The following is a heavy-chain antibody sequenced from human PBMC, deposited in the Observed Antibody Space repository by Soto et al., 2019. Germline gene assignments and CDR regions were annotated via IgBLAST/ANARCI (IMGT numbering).Heavy chain of an antibody. CDR2: IYYSGST. J-gene: IGHJ5*02. CDR3: ARDLLSGGSST. V-gene: IGHV4-59*01. Sequence: PSETLSLTCTVSGGSISSYYWSWIRQPPGKGLEWIGYIYYSGSTNYNPSLKSRVTISVDTSKNQFSLKLSSVTAADTAVYYCARDLLSGGSSTWGQGTLVTVSS. CDR1: GGSISSYY. D-gene: IGHD2-15*01.